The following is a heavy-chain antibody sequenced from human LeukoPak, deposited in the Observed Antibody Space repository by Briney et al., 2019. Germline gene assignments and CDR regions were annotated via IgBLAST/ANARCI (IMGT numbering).Heavy chain of an antibody. CDR3: AKGGYYGSGNDFRFDP. CDR2: IFYSGST. CDR1: GGSFSGYY. V-gene: IGHV4-34*01. D-gene: IGHD3-10*01. Sequence: SETLSLTCAVYGGSFSGYYWGWIRQPPGKGLEWIGNIFYSGSTYYSPSLRSRVTISVDTSKNQFSLKLSSVTAADTAVYYCAKGGYYGSGNDFRFDPWGQGTLVTVSS. J-gene: IGHJ5*02.